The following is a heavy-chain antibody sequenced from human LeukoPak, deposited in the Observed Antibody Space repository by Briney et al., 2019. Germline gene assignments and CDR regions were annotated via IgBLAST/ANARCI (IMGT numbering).Heavy chain of an antibody. J-gene: IGHJ2*01. D-gene: IGHD3-22*01. V-gene: IGHV3-23*01. CDR2: ISGSGGST. Sequence: GGSLRLSCAASGFTFSSYAMSWVRQAPGKGLEWVSAISGSGGSTYYADSVKGRFTISRDNSKNTLYLQMNSLRAEDTAVYYCARDSSGYYRRAWYFDLWGRGTLVTVSS. CDR1: GFTFSSYA. CDR3: ARDSSGYYRRAWYFDL.